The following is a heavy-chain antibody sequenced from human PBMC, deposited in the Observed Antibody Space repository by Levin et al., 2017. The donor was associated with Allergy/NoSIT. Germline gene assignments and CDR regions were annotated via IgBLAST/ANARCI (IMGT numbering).Heavy chain of an antibody. V-gene: IGHV3-74*01. CDR3: ARGRYCSGGNCYVDY. D-gene: IGHD2-15*01. CDR2: INSDVSST. Sequence: TGGSLRLSCAASGFTFSSYWMHWVRQAPGKGLVWVSRINSDVSSTTYADSVKGRFTISRDNAKNTLYLQMNSLRAEDTAVYYCARGRYCSGGNCYVDYWGQGTLVTVSS. J-gene: IGHJ4*02. CDR1: GFTFSSYW.